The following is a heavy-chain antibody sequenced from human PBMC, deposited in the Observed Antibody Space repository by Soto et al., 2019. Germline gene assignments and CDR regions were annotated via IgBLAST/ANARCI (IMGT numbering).Heavy chain of an antibody. V-gene: IGHV3-23*01. CDR1: GFTFSSYA. CDR3: AKVWGGYCSSTSCYPLYYFNY. D-gene: IGHD2-2*01. CDR2: ISGSGDGT. J-gene: IGHJ4*02. Sequence: GGSLRLSCAASGFTFSSYAMSWVRQAPGKGLEWVSSISGSGDGTYYADSVRGRFAISRDNSKNTLYLQVNSLRAENTAVYYCAKVWGGYCSSTSCYPLYYFNYWGLGTLVTVSS.